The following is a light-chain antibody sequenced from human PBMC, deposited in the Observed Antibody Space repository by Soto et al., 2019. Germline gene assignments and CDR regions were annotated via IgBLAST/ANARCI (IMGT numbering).Light chain of an antibody. CDR3: QHYGSSQFT. CDR1: QSVRSSF. CDR2: AAS. V-gene: IGKV3-20*01. J-gene: IGKJ3*01. Sequence: EIVLTQSPGTLSLSPGERATLSCRASQSVRSSFLAWYQQKPGQAPRLLIYAASSRATDIPDRFSGVGSGTDFTLTISRLEPEDFAVYYCQHYGSSQFTFGPGTKVDIK.